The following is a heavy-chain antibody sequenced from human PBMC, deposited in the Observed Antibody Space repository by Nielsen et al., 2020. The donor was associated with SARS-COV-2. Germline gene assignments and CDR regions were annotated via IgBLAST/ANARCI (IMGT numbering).Heavy chain of an antibody. CDR1: GFRFSSYS. CDR3: ATLGYSSSPKGGYYFDY. J-gene: IGHJ4*02. Sequence: GGSLRLSCEASGFRFSSYSMNWVRQAPGKELEWVPCIRVSGTSVYYADSVRGRFTISRDNAKNSLYLQMSSLRAEDTAVYYCATLGYSSSPKGGYYFDYWGQGTLVTVSS. V-gene: IGHV3-21*01. D-gene: IGHD6-6*01. CDR2: IRVSGTSV.